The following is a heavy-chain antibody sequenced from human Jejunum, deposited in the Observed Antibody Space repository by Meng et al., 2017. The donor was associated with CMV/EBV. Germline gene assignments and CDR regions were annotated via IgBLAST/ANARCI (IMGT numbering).Heavy chain of an antibody. J-gene: IGHJ4*02. D-gene: IGHD6-13*01. Sequence: LSFAASGFTFSNYAMSWVRQAPGKGLEWVSSISGSGITTYYADSVKGRFTISRDNSRDTLYLDMNSLRAEDTALYYCAKDQGFSAASGGDQGTLVTVSS. CDR2: ISGSGITT. CDR3: AKDQGFSAASG. V-gene: IGHV3-23*01. CDR1: GFTFSNYA.